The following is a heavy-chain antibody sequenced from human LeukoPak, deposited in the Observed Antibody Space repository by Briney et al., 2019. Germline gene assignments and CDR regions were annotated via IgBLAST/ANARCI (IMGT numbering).Heavy chain of an antibody. V-gene: IGHV3-30*02. CDR2: IWYDGTNK. CDR3: AKDWERSFDY. J-gene: IGHJ4*02. Sequence: GGSLRLSCAVSGLTFSSYGMHWVRQAPGKGLEWVAFIWYDGTNKYYADSVKGRFTISRDSSKNTLYLQMNSLRAEDTAVYYCAKDWERSFDYWGQGTLVTVSS. D-gene: IGHD1-26*01. CDR1: GLTFSSYG.